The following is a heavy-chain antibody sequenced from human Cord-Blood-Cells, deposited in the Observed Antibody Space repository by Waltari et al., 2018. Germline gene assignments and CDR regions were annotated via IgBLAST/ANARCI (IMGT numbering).Heavy chain of an antibody. V-gene: IGHV4-4*02. CDR3: AREYSSSSKAFDI. CDR1: GGSTSSSNW. Sequence: QVQLQESGPGLVKPSGTLSLTCAVPGGSTSSSNWWCWVRQPPGKGLEWIGEIYHSGSTNYNSSLKSRVTISVDKSKNQFSLKLSSVTAADTAVYYCAREYSSSSKAFDIWGQGTMVTVSS. J-gene: IGHJ3*02. CDR2: IYHSGST. D-gene: IGHD6-6*01.